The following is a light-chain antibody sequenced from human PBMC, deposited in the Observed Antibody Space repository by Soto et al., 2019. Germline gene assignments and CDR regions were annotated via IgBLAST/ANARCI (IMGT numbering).Light chain of an antibody. CDR1: HGIAIW. V-gene: IGKV1-5*01. Sequence: DIHMTQSPSTLSASVGDRVTITCRASHGIAIWLSWYQQKPGKVPNLLIYDASNLRSGVPSRFSGSGSGTEFTLTISSLQPEDFATYYCQQHSSYSVTFGRGTKVDIK. J-gene: IGKJ4*02. CDR3: QQHSSYSVT. CDR2: DAS.